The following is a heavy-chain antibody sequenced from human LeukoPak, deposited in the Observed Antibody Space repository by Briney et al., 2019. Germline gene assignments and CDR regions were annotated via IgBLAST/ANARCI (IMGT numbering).Heavy chain of an antibody. V-gene: IGHV3-23*01. J-gene: IGHJ3*01. D-gene: IGHD5-24*01. CDR3: VKDIQLST. CDR1: GFTFSTYA. Sequence: GGSLRLSCAASGFTFSTYAMSWVRQAPGKGLEWVSLIGSSGGSTYYADSVKGRFTISRDNFNHTLSLQMNSLRVEDTAIYYCVKDIQLSTWGLGTMVTVSS. CDR2: IGSSGGST.